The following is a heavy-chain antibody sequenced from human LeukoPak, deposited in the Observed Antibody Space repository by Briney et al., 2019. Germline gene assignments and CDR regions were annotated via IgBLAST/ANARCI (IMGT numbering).Heavy chain of an antibody. Sequence: SVKVSCKASGGTFSSYAISWVRQAPGQGLEWMGRIIPILGIANYAQKFQGRVTITADKSTSTAYMELSSLRSEDTAVYYCATGTSNLGYYFDCWGRGTLVTVSS. V-gene: IGHV1-69*04. J-gene: IGHJ4*02. CDR1: GGTFSSYA. CDR3: ATGTSNLGYYFDC. D-gene: IGHD3-10*01. CDR2: IIPILGIA.